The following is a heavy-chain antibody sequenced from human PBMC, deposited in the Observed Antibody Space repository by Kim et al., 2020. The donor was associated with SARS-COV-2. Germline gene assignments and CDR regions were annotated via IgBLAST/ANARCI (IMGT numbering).Heavy chain of an antibody. D-gene: IGHD2-15*01. J-gene: IGHJ4*02. CDR3: TTGGSGGSS. Sequence: GTTDYAAPVKGRFTISRDDSKNTLYLQMNSLKTEDTAVYYCTTGGSGGSSWGQGTLVTVSS. V-gene: IGHV3-15*01. CDR2: GTT.